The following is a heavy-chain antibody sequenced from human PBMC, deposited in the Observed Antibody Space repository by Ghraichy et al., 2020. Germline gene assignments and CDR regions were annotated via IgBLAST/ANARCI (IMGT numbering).Heavy chain of an antibody. CDR3: ARGWENLWSGYWGY. D-gene: IGHD3-3*01. CDR2: IHHSGST. J-gene: IGHJ4*02. V-gene: IGHV4-34*01. CDR1: GGSFSGYY. Sequence: SETLSLTCAVYGGSFSGYYWSWIRQSPGKGLEWIGEIHHSGSTNYNPSLKSRLTISLDTSKNQFSLKLSSMTAADTAVYFCARGWENLWSGYWGYWGQGKLVIVSS.